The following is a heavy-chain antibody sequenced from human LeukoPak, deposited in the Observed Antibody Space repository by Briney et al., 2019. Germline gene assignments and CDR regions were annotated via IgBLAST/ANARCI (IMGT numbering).Heavy chain of an antibody. J-gene: IGHJ4*02. CDR2: IIPIFGTA. V-gene: IGHV1-69*13. Sequence: SVKVSCKASGGTFSSYAISWVRQAPGQGLEWMGGIIPIFGTANYAQKFQGRVTITADESTSTAYMELSSLRSEDTAVYYCARRIDYGDFGGGFDYWGQGTLVTVSS. CDR1: GGTFSSYA. D-gene: IGHD4-17*01. CDR3: ARRIDYGDFGGGFDY.